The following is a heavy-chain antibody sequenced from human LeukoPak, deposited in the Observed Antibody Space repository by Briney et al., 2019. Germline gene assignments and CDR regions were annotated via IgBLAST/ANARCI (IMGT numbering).Heavy chain of an antibody. D-gene: IGHD4-17*01. CDR1: GFTFSSYS. Sequence: PGGSLRLSCAASGFTFSSYSMNWVRQAPGKGLEWVSSISSSSSYIYYADSVKGRFTISRDNAKNSLYLQMNSLRAEDTAVYYCARAQITVTNNWFDPWGQGTLVTVSS. CDR2: ISSSSSYI. V-gene: IGHV3-21*01. CDR3: ARAQITVTNNWFDP. J-gene: IGHJ5*02.